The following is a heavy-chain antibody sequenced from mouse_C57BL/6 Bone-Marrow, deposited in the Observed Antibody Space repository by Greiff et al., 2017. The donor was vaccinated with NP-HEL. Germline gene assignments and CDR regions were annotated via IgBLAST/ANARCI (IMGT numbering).Heavy chain of an antibody. J-gene: IGHJ4*01. CDR2: IWTGGGT. CDR1: GFSLTSYA. CDR3: ARNPGEYYYAMDY. V-gene: IGHV2-9-1*01. Sequence: VKLQESGPGLVAPSQSLSITCTVSGFSLTSYAISWVRQPPGTGLEWLGVIWTGGGTNYNSALKSRLSISKDNSKSQVFLKMNSLQTDDTARYYCARNPGEYYYAMDYWGQGTSVTVSS.